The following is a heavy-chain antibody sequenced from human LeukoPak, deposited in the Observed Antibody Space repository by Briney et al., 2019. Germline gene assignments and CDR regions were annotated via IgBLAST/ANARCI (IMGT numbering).Heavy chain of an antibody. V-gene: IGHV4-4*02. Sequence: TGTLSLTCGVSGGSITNTNYWTWVRQPPGKGLEWIGEVDLQGSTNYNPSLMGRVAISVDTSENHISLQLTSVTAADTAVYYCAREGGPYRPLDYSGQGTLVTVSS. CDR3: AREGGPYRPLDY. CDR1: GGSITNTNY. CDR2: VDLQGST. J-gene: IGHJ4*02.